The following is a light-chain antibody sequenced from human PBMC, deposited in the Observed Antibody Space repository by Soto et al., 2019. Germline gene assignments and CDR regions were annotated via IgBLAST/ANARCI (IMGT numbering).Light chain of an antibody. CDR1: SSDVGGYKY. CDR2: EVS. J-gene: IGLJ1*01. V-gene: IGLV2-14*01. CDR3: SSYTTSNTLV. Sequence: QSVLTQPASVSGSPGQSITISCSGTSSDVGGYKYVSWHQQHPGKAPKLMIYEVSYRPSGVSNRFSGSKSGNTASLTISGLQAEDEADYYCSSYTTSNTLVFGTGTKLTVL.